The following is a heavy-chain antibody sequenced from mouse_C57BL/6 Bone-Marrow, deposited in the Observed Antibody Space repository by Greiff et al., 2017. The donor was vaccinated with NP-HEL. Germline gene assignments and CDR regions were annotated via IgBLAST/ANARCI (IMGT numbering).Heavy chain of an antibody. Sequence: VQLKESVAELVKPGASVKLSCTASGFNIKDYYMHWVKQRTEQGLEWIGRIDPEDGETKYAPKFQGKATITADTSSNTAYLQLSSLASEDTAVYYCARSPIYYYGSSYRAMDYWGQGTSVTVAS. J-gene: IGHJ4*01. CDR2: IDPEDGET. V-gene: IGHV14-2*01. CDR3: ARSPIYYYGSSYRAMDY. CDR1: GFNIKDYY. D-gene: IGHD1-1*01.